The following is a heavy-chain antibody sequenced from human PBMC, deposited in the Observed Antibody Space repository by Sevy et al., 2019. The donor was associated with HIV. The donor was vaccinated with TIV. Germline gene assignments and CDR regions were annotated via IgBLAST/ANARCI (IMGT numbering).Heavy chain of an antibody. D-gene: IGHD3-22*01. Sequence: ASVKVSCKVSGYTLTELSMHWVRQAPGKGLEWMGGFDPEDGETIYSQKFQGRVTMTEDTSTDTAYMELSSLKSEDTAVYYCTTMEYFYDSSTYFNGDYWGQGTLVTVSA. V-gene: IGHV1-24*01. CDR1: GYTLTELS. CDR2: FDPEDGET. J-gene: IGHJ4*02. CDR3: TTMEYFYDSSTYFNGDY.